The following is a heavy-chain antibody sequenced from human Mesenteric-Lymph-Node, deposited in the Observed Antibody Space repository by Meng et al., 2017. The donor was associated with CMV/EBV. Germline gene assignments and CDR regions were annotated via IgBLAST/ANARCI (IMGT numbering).Heavy chain of an antibody. CDR2: ISGYNGNT. CDR1: GYTFTSYG. CDR3: ARYSRGDFDI. D-gene: IGHD6-13*01. Sequence: KVSCKTSGYTFTSYGISWVRQAPGQGPEWMGWISGYNGNTNYAQKFQGRVTMTTDTSTSTAYMELRSLKSDDTAVYYCARYSRGDFDIWGQGTMVTVSS. V-gene: IGHV1-18*04. J-gene: IGHJ3*02.